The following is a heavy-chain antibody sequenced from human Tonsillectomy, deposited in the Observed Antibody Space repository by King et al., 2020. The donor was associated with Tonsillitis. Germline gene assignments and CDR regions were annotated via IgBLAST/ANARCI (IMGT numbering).Heavy chain of an antibody. CDR2: SSYDGSNK. J-gene: IGHJ6*03. D-gene: IGHD2-2*01. V-gene: IGHV3-30*18. CDR1: GFTFSSYG. Sequence: VQLVESGGGVVQPGRSLRLSCAASGFTFSSYGMHWVRQAPGKGLEWVAVSSYDGSNKFYADSGKGRLTISRDNSKNTLYLQMNSLRAEETAVYYCAKDQEEGYCSSTSCFLSARGHYMDVWGKGTTVTVSS. CDR3: AKDQEEGYCSSTSCFLSARGHYMDV.